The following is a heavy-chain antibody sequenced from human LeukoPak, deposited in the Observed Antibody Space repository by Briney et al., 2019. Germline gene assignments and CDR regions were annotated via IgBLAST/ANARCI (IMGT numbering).Heavy chain of an antibody. D-gene: IGHD1-20*01. Sequence: SETLSLTCAVYGGSFSGYYWSWIRQPPGKGLEWIGEINHSGSTNYNPSLKSRVTISVDTSKNQFSLKLTSVTAADTAMYFCARVNWIVDYWGQGLLVTVS. CDR1: GGSFSGYY. V-gene: IGHV4-34*01. J-gene: IGHJ4*02. CDR3: ARVNWIVDY. CDR2: INHSGST.